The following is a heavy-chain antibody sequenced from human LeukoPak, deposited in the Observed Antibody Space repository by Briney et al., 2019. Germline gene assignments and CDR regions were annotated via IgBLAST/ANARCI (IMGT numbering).Heavy chain of an antibody. V-gene: IGHV3-30*04. CDR2: ISYDGSDE. D-gene: IGHD3-3*01. Sequence: PGRSLRLSCVASGLAFSSYSMHWVRQAPGKGLEWVGVISYDGSDEYYTDSVKGRFTISRDNSKNTVYLRMNSLRADGTAVYYCARDFTPEWFDIHWGQGTLVTVSS. CDR3: ARDFTPEWFDIH. J-gene: IGHJ4*02. CDR1: GLAFSSYS.